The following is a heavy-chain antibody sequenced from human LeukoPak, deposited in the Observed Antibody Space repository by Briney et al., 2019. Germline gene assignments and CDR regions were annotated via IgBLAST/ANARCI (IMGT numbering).Heavy chain of an antibody. D-gene: IGHD5-18*01. CDR3: ERAGGGDTARDFDY. CDR1: GGSISSSRG. CDR2: ISHRGST. Sequence: SETLSLTCAVSGGSISSSRGWSWGRHPPGKGVEWIGEISHRGSTNYNPSLKSRVTISVDRSKNQFSLTLNSVTAADTAVYYCERAGGGDTARDFDYWGQGTLVTVSS. J-gene: IGHJ4*02. V-gene: IGHV4-4*02.